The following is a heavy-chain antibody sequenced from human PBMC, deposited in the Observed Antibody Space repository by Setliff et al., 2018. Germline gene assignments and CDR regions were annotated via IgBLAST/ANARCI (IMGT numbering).Heavy chain of an antibody. CDR2: INPSSGRT. CDR1: GYTFTSHY. CDR3: ARDGRFFDF. Sequence: GASVKVSCKASGYTFTSHYMHWVRQAPGLGLEWMGTINPSSGRTSYAQKFQGRVTITRDTSASTAYMELTSLKSEDTAVYYCARDGRFFDFWGQGTLVTVSS. D-gene: IGHD1-26*01. J-gene: IGHJ4*02. V-gene: IGHV1-46*01.